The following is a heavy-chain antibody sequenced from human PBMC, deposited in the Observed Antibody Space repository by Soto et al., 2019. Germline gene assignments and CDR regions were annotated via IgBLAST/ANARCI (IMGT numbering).Heavy chain of an antibody. D-gene: IGHD5-18*01. Sequence: WASVKVSCKASGGTFSSYAISWVRQAPGQGLEWMGGIIPVFGTGIYAQKFQGRATITADKSTNTAYMELSSLRSEDTAVYFCARVGGTGGYTYGLDYWGQGTVVTVS. CDR3: ARVGGTGGYTYGLDY. V-gene: IGHV1-69*06. CDR1: GGTFSSYA. J-gene: IGHJ4*02. CDR2: IIPVFGTG.